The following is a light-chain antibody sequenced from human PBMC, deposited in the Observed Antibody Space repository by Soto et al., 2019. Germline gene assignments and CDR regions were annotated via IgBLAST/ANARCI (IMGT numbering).Light chain of an antibody. CDR2: GAS. CDR1: QSVSSY. J-gene: IGKJ4*01. V-gene: IGKV3-15*01. Sequence: EIVMTQSPATLSVSPGERATLSCRASQSVSSYLAWYQQKPGQAPRLLIYGASTRATGIPARFSGSGSGTEFTLTISSLQSEDFAVYYCQQELTFGGGTKVEIK. CDR3: QQELT.